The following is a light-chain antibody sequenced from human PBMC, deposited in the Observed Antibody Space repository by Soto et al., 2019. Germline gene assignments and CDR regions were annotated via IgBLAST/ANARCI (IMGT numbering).Light chain of an antibody. CDR3: SSYAGSNSLV. CDR1: SSDVGSYDY. CDR2: NVN. J-gene: IGLJ1*01. Sequence: QSVLIQPPSVSGSPGQSVTISCTGTSSDVGSYDYVSWYQQHPGTVPKPMIYNVNTRPSGVPDRFSGSKSGNTASMTISGLQAEDEADYYCSSYAGSNSLVFGTGTKGTVL. V-gene: IGLV2-11*01.